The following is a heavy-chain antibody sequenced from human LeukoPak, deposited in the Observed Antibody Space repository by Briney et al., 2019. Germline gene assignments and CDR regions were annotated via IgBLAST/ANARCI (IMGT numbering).Heavy chain of an antibody. CDR1: GFTFNGYW. Sequence: PGGSLRLSCAASGFTFNGYWMSWVRQAPGKGLEWVANIKEDGSEKYYVDSVKGRFTISRDNAKNSLYLQMNSLRAEDTAVYYCAREYGYSYGTVWGQGTLVTVSS. J-gene: IGHJ4*02. V-gene: IGHV3-7*03. CDR2: IKEDGSEK. CDR3: AREYGYSYGTV. D-gene: IGHD5-18*01.